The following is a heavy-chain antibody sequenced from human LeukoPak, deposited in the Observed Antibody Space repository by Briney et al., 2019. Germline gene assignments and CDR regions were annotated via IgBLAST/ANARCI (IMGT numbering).Heavy chain of an antibody. CDR2: IYSSGGT. V-gene: IGHV4-59*01. J-gene: IGHJ4*02. CDR3: ARSGYADLFDY. Sequence: SETLSLTCTVSGGSISNFYWSWIRQPPGKGLEWIGYIYSSGGTNYNPSLDSRVTISVDTSKNQFSLKVSFVTAADTAVYYCARSGYADLFDYWGWGTLVTVSS. D-gene: IGHD5-12*01. CDR1: GGSISNFY.